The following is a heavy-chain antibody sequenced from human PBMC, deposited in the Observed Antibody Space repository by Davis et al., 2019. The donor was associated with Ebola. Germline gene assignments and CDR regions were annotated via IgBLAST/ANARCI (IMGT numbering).Heavy chain of an antibody. Sequence: GESLKISCAASGFTVSSFGMHWVRQAPGKGLEWVAFLRYDENSKYYADSVKGRFTISRDNSKNTLYLQMDSLRAEDTAVYYCAKRHRSGWYLFDYWGQGTLVTVSS. V-gene: IGHV3-30*02. CDR2: LRYDENSK. J-gene: IGHJ4*02. CDR1: GFTVSSFG. D-gene: IGHD6-19*01. CDR3: AKRHRSGWYLFDY.